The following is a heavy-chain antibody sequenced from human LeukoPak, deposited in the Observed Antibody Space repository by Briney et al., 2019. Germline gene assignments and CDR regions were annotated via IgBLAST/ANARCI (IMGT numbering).Heavy chain of an antibody. V-gene: IGHV4-59*08. CDR2: IYYSGST. J-gene: IGHJ3*02. CDR1: GGSISSYY. D-gene: IGHD3-22*01. CDR3: ARRQDYYGSSGYSVADSFDI. Sequence: SETLSLTCTVSGGSISSYYWSWIWQPPGKGLEWIGYIYYSGSTNYNPSLKSRVTISVDTSKNQFSLKLNSVTAADTAVYYCARRQDYYGSSGYSVADSFDIWGQGTMVTVSS.